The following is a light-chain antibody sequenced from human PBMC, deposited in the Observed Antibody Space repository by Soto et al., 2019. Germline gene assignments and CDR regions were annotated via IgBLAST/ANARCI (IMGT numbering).Light chain of an antibody. CDR3: QQYNNWPPYT. CDR1: QSVSSN. CDR2: GAS. J-gene: IGKJ2*01. Sequence: EIVMTQSPATLSVSPGERATLSCRASQSVSSNLAWYEQKPGQAPRLLIYGASTRATGIPARFSGSGSGTEFTLPISSLQSGDFVVYYCQQYNNWPPYTFGQGTKLEIK. V-gene: IGKV3-15*01.